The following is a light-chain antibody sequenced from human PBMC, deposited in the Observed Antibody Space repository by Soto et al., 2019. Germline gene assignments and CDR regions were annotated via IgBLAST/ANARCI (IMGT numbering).Light chain of an antibody. CDR2: DAS. CDR1: QSVSSY. Sequence: EIVLTHSPATLSLSPGERATLSCRASQSVSSYLAWYQQKPGQAPRLLIYDASNRATGIPARFSGSGSGTDFTPTISSLEPEDSAVYYCQQRSNWPPITFGQGTRLEI. CDR3: QQRSNWPPIT. J-gene: IGKJ5*01. V-gene: IGKV3-11*01.